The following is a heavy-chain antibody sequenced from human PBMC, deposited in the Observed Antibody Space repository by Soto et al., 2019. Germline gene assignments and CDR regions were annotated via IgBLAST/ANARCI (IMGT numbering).Heavy chain of an antibody. CDR1: GFKFSSYS. Sequence: GGSLRLSCVASGFKFSSYSMNWVRQAPGKGLEWVSYISAGSGGMYYADSVRGRFSISRDNAKNSLYLHMDSLRDEDTAVYFCARQSSYGRTQIYFSYGLDVWGQGTTVTVSS. D-gene: IGHD4-17*01. J-gene: IGHJ6*02. CDR3: ARQSSYGRTQIYFSYGLDV. V-gene: IGHV3-48*02. CDR2: ISAGSGGM.